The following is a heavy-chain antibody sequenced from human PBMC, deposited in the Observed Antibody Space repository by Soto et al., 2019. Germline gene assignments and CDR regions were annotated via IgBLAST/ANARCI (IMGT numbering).Heavy chain of an antibody. CDR3: ARVDTIFGVVTNRLLDY. CDR2: IIPIFGTA. D-gene: IGHD3-3*01. Sequence: QVQLVQSGAEVKKPGSSVKVSCKASGGTFSSYAISWVRQAPGQGLEWMGGIIPIFGTANYAQKFQGRVTITADESTSTAYMELSSLRSEDTAVYYCARVDTIFGVVTNRLLDYWGQGTLVTVSS. J-gene: IGHJ4*02. CDR1: GGTFSSYA. V-gene: IGHV1-69*01.